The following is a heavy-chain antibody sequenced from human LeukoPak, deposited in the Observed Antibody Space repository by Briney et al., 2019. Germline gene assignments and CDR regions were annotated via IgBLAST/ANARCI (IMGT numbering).Heavy chain of an antibody. CDR2: MNPNSGNT. V-gene: IGHV1-8*01. Sequence: ASVKVSCKASGYTFTSYDINWVRQATGQGLEWMGWMNPNSGNTGYAQKFQGRVTMTRNTSISKAYMELSSLRSEDTAVYYCARASIAAHSNYYYYYMDVWGKGTTVTVSS. D-gene: IGHD6-6*01. J-gene: IGHJ6*03. CDR3: ARASIAAHSNYYYYYMDV. CDR1: GYTFTSYD.